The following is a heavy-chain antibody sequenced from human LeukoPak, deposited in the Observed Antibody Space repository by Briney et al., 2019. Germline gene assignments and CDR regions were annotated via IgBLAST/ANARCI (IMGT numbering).Heavy chain of an antibody. D-gene: IGHD1-26*01. CDR2: INPNSGGT. J-gene: IGHJ4*02. CDR1: GYTFTGYY. CDR3: ARRVGATDDFDY. V-gene: IGHV1-2*06. Sequence: ASVKVSCKASGYTFTGYYMHWVRQAPGQGLEWMGRINPNSGGTNYAQKFQGRVTMTRGTSISTAYMELSRLRSDDTAVYYCARRVGATDDFDYWGQGTLVTVSS.